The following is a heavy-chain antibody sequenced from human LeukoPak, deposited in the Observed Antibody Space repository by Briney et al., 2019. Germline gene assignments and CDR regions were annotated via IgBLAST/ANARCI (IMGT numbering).Heavy chain of an antibody. V-gene: IGHV4-30-2*01. CDR3: AREYYDILTGSTWFDP. J-gene: IGHJ5*02. CDR2: IYHGGST. Sequence: SQTLSLTCAVSGGSISSAGYSWSWIRQPPGKGLEWIGYIYHGGSTHYNPSLKSRVTISVDRPKNQFSLKLRSVTAADTAVYYCAREYYDILTGSTWFDPWGQGTLVTVSS. CDR1: GGSISSAGYS. D-gene: IGHD3-9*01.